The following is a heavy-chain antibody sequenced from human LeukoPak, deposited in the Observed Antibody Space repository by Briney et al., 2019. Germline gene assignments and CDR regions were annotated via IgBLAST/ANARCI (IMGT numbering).Heavy chain of an antibody. CDR2: IYYSGST. CDR3: ARGGSRYDFWSGYYSGFDY. CDR1: GGSISSYY. J-gene: IGHJ4*02. D-gene: IGHD3-3*01. Sequence: PSETLSLTCTVSGGSISSYYWSWLRQPPGKGLEWIGYIYYSGSTNYNPSLKSRVTISVDTSKNQFSLKLSSVTAADTAVYYCARGGSRYDFWSGYYSGFDYWGQGTLVTVSS. V-gene: IGHV4-59*01.